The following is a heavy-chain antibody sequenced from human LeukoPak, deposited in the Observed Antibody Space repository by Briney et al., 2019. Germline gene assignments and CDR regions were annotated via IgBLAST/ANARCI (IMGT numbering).Heavy chain of an antibody. D-gene: IGHD4-17*01. Sequence: SETLSLTCTVSGGSISSGDYYWSWIRQPPGKGLEWIGYSYYSGSTYYNPSLKSRVTISVDTSKNHFSLKLSSVTAADTAVYYCVREYGYDNWFDPWGQGTLVTVSS. CDR1: GGSISSGDYY. J-gene: IGHJ5*02. CDR3: VREYGYDNWFDP. V-gene: IGHV4-30-4*01. CDR2: SYYSGST.